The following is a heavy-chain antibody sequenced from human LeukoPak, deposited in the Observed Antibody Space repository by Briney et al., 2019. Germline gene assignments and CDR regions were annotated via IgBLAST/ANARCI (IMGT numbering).Heavy chain of an antibody. V-gene: IGHV4-34*01. CDR3: ARFSRITPGDWGDAFDI. CDR2: IDDGGNT. CDR1: SGSFSNYF. J-gene: IGHJ3*02. Sequence: SETLSLTCSVYSGSFSNYFWSWIRHPPGKGLEWIGEIDDGGNTNYNPSLMSRVIVSMEKSKKQFSLVMRSVTAADTAVYYCARFSRITPGDWGDAFDIWSQGTTVIVSS. D-gene: IGHD2-21*02.